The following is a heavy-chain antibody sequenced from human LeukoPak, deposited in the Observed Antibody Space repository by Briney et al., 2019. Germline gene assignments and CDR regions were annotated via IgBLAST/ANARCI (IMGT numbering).Heavy chain of an antibody. Sequence: PGGSLRLSCAASGFTFSGYWMSWVRQAPGKGLEWVANIKQDGSEKYYVDSVKGRFTISRDNAKISVYLQMNNLRAEDTAVYYCARGVWFGDQGTLVTVSS. V-gene: IGHV3-7*03. D-gene: IGHD3-10*01. CDR3: ARGVWF. CDR1: GFTFSGYW. CDR2: IKQDGSEK. J-gene: IGHJ1*01.